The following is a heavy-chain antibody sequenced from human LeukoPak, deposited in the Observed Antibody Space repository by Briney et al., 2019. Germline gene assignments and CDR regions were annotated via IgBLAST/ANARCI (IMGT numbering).Heavy chain of an antibody. V-gene: IGHV4-30-2*01. CDR1: GGSISSGGYS. CDR3: ARDSGRIAAVGTTHYYGMDV. CDR2: IYHSGST. J-gene: IGHJ6*02. D-gene: IGHD6-13*01. Sequence: PSETLSLTCAVSGGSISSGGYSWSWIRQPPGKGLEWIGYIYHSGSTYYNPSLQSRVIVSVDTSKNQFSLKLTSVTAADTAVYYCARDSGRIAAVGTTHYYGMDVWGPGTTVTVSS.